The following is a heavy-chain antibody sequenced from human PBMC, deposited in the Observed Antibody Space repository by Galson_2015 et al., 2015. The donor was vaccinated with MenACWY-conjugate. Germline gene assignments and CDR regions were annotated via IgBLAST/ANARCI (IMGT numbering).Heavy chain of an antibody. J-gene: IGHJ5*02. V-gene: IGHV3-23*01. CDR3: ARAYCTGTSCAGSFDP. D-gene: IGHD2-8*02. CDR2: ISGNGDST. Sequence: WVRQAPGKGLESVSQISGNGDSTYYADSVEGRFSISRDNSKNTVYLHMNSVRAEDTAVYYCARAYCTGTSCAGSFDPWGQGTLVTVPS.